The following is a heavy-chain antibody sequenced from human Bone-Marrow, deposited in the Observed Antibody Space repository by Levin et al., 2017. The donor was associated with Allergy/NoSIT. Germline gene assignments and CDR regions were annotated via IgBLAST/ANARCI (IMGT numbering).Heavy chain of an antibody. J-gene: IGHJ5*02. CDR2: IHYSGST. Sequence: SETLSLTCTVSGGSISTYQWIWIRQPPGKGLEWIGDIHYSGSTNYNPSLKSRVSISLDTAKNQFSLKLRSMTAADTAVYFCAGGYDASAYYYPWFDPWGQGTLVAVSS. V-gene: IGHV4-59*01. D-gene: IGHD3-22*01. CDR1: GGSISTYQ. CDR3: AGGYDASAYYYPWFDP.